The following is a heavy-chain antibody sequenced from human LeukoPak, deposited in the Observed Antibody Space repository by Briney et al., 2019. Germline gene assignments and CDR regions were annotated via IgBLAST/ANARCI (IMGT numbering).Heavy chain of an antibody. V-gene: IGHV6-1*01. Sequence: SQTLSFTCAISGDSVSSNSVTWNWIRQSPSRGLEWLGRTYYRSTWYNDYAVSVRGRITVNPDTSKNQFPLHLNSVTPEDTAVYYCARRLTQYDCFDPWGQGILVTVSS. CDR1: GDSVSSNSVT. D-gene: IGHD2-2*01. CDR3: ARRLTQYDCFDP. CDR2: TYYRSTWYN. J-gene: IGHJ5*02.